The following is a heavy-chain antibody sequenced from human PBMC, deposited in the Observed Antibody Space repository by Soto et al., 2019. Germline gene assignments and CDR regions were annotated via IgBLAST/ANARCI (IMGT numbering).Heavy chain of an antibody. J-gene: IGHJ6*02. CDR2: IRGFSPYT. V-gene: IGHV3-21*01. D-gene: IGHD3-10*01. CDR3: ARDRGYDAHDYYYNAMDV. CDR1: GFTFRTYT. Sequence: PGGSLRLSCISSGFTFRTYTMNWVRQAPGKGLEWVSGIRGFSPYTFYAESVKGRFTISRDNAKNSLDLQMDSLRAEDTAVYYCARDRGYDAHDYYYNAMDVWGQGTTVT.